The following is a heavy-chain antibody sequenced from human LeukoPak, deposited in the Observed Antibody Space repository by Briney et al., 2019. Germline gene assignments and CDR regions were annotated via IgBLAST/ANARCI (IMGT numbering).Heavy chain of an antibody. D-gene: IGHD1-26*01. Sequence: GGSLRLSCAASGFTFSTFWMHWVRQAPGKGLMWVSQINNDGSDTKYPDSVKGRFTISRDNAKNTLYLQMNSLRAEDTAVYSCARDPLLWELPSDYWGQGTLVTVSS. V-gene: IGHV3-74*03. CDR1: GFTFSTFW. CDR3: ARDPLLWELPSDY. J-gene: IGHJ4*02. CDR2: INNDGSDT.